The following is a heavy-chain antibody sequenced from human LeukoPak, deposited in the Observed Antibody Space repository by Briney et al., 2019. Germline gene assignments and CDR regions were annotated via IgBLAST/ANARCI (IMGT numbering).Heavy chain of an antibody. CDR2: IDHSGGT. Sequence: SSETLSLTCTVSDYSASSVYFWGWIRQPPGKGLEWVGHIDHSGGTSFNPSLKSRLTTSTDRSKDKFSLNLSSVTAADTAVYFCARLLGNYYFYMDVWGKGTTVTVSS. CDR3: ARLLGNYYFYMDV. V-gene: IGHV4-38-2*02. CDR1: DYSASSVYF. D-gene: IGHD7-27*01. J-gene: IGHJ6*03.